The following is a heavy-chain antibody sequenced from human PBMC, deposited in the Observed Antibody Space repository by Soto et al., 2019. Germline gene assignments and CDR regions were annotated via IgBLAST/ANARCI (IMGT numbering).Heavy chain of an antibody. J-gene: IGHJ5*02. CDR3: ARGERYCTNGVCYSRWFDP. Sequence: SETLSLTCTVSGGSISSYYWSWIRQPPGKGLEWIGYIYYSGSTNYNPSLKSRVTISVDTSKNQFSLKLSSVTTADTAVYYCARGERYCTNGVCYSRWFDPWGQGTLVTVSS. CDR2: IYYSGST. CDR1: GGSISSYY. D-gene: IGHD2-8*01. V-gene: IGHV4-59*01.